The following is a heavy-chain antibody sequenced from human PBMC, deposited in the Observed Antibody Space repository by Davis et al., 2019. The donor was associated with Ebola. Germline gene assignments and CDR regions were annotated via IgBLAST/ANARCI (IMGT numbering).Heavy chain of an antibody. CDR1: GYSFSNYW. Sequence: KVSCKGSGYSFSNYWVGWVRQMPGKGLEWMGIIYPGDSDTRYSPSFQGQVTISADKSISTAYLQWNSLEASDTALYYCARHGEDAFDIWGQGTMVTVSS. J-gene: IGHJ3*02. CDR2: IYPGDSDT. CDR3: ARHGEDAFDI. V-gene: IGHV5-51*01. D-gene: IGHD3-10*01.